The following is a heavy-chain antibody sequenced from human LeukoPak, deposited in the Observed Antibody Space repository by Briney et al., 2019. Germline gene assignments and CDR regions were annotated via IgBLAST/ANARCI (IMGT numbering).Heavy chain of an antibody. CDR3: AREAILTGYYIDY. CDR2: IYYSGST. V-gene: IGHV4-59*12. Sequence: PSETLSLTCTVSGGSISSYYWSWIRQPPGKGLEWIGYIYYSGSTNYNPSLKSRVTISVDTSKNQFSLKLSSVTAADTAVYYCAREAILTGYYIDYWGQGTLVTVSS. J-gene: IGHJ4*02. D-gene: IGHD3-9*01. CDR1: GGSISSYY.